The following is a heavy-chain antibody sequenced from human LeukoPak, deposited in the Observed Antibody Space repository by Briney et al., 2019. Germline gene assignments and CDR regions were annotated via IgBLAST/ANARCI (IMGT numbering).Heavy chain of an antibody. V-gene: IGHV3-73*01. CDR3: ARDKGYYDGRSYYWSGFDC. J-gene: IGHJ4*02. Sequence: GGSLRLSCAASGFTFSGSAMHWVRQASGKGLEWVGRIRSKANNYATAYAASVKGRFTISRDDSKNTAYLQMNSLGAEDTAVYYCARDKGYYDGRSYYWSGFDCWGQGTLVTVSS. D-gene: IGHD3-22*01. CDR2: IRSKANNYAT. CDR1: GFTFSGSA.